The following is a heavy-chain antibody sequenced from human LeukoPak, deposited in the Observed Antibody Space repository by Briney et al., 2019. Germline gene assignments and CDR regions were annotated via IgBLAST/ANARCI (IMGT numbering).Heavy chain of an antibody. CDR3: VKGRYNWRKVRVGLSYYYYYGMDV. CDR2: ISSNGGST. Sequence: GGSLRLSCSASGFTFSSYAMHRVRQAPGKGLEYVSAISSNGGSTYYADSVKGRFTISRDNSKNTLYLQMGSLRAEDTAVYYCVKGRYNWRKVRVGLSYYYYYGMDVWGQGTTVTVSS. V-gene: IGHV3-64D*06. J-gene: IGHJ6*02. D-gene: IGHD1-1*01. CDR1: GFTFSSYA.